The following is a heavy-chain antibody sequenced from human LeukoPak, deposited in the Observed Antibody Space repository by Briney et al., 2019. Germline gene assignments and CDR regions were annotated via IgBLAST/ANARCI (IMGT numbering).Heavy chain of an antibody. D-gene: IGHD2-2*02. CDR2: INWNGGST. CDR3: AREPISYTARGAFDI. CDR1: GFTFDDYG. V-gene: IGHV3-20*04. Sequence: GGSLRLSCAASGFTFDDYGMSWVRQAPGKGLEWVSGINWNGGSTGYADSVKGRFTISRDNAKNSLYLQMNNLRAEDTALYYCAREPISYTARGAFDIWGQGTMVTVSS. J-gene: IGHJ3*02.